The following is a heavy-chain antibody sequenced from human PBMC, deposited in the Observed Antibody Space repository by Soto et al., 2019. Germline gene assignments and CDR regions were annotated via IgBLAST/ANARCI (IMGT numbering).Heavy chain of an antibody. Sequence: VQLMESGGGLVQPGGSLRLSCAASGFTFSTYWMNWVRQTPGKGVMWVSRISPDGSNRGYADSVEGRFTVSRDNAKNTLYLQMHSLRAEDTAMYYCASWEHIVPVSPTDFDHWGEGTLVTVSS. CDR3: ASWEHIVPVSPTDFDH. CDR2: ISPDGSNR. CDR1: GFTFSTYW. D-gene: IGHD2-21*01. V-gene: IGHV3-74*01. J-gene: IGHJ4*02.